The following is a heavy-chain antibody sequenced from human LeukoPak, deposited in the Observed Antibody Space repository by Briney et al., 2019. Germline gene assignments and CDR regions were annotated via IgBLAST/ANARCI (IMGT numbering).Heavy chain of an antibody. V-gene: IGHV4-59*08. Sequence: SETLPLTCTVSGGSISSYYWSWIRQPPGKGLEWIGYIYYSGSTNYNPSLKSRVTISVDTSKNQFSLKLSSVTAADPAVYYCARLTIAAAGTSFDYWGQGTLVTVSS. D-gene: IGHD6-13*01. CDR2: IYYSGST. CDR1: GGSISSYY. CDR3: ARLTIAAAGTSFDY. J-gene: IGHJ4*02.